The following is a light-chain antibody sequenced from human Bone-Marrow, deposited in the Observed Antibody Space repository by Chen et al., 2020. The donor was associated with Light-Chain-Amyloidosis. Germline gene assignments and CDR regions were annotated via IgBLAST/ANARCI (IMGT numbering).Light chain of an antibody. CDR3: HVYQRSPPMCS. Sequence: ILLTQSPHTLSLSAGETATLSCRASQSISSDYFAWYQQKPGHAPRLFISGASSRATAIPGRFSGSGSGTDFTLTLTRLELEDFEVYYCHVYQRSPPMCSFGQGTKLEIK. V-gene: IGKV3-20*01. CDR2: GAS. CDR1: QSISSDY. J-gene: IGKJ2*04.